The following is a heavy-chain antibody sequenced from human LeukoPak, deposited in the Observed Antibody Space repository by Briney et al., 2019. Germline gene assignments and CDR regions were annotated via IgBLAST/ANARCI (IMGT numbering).Heavy chain of an antibody. J-gene: IGHJ3*02. Sequence: ASVKVSCTASGYTFTGYYMHWVRQAPGQGLEWMGWINPNSGGTNYAQKFQGRVTMTRDTSISTAYMELSSLRSEDTAVYYCARVPGYSGYVLGDAFDIWGQGTMVTVSS. CDR2: INPNSGGT. D-gene: IGHD5-12*01. CDR1: GYTFTGYY. V-gene: IGHV1-2*02. CDR3: ARVPGYSGYVLGDAFDI.